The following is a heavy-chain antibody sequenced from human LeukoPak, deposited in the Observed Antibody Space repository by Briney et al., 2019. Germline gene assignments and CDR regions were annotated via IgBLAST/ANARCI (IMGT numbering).Heavy chain of an antibody. V-gene: IGHV3-23*01. CDR3: AKASIAVTTPFDY. Sequence: PGGSLRLSCAASGFTFSSYAMSWVRQAPGKGLEWVSAISGSGGSTYYADSVKGRFTISRDNSKNRLYLQMNSLRAEDTAVYYCAKASIAVTTPFDYWGQGTLVTVSS. CDR1: GFTFSSYA. CDR2: ISGSGGST. D-gene: IGHD4-17*01. J-gene: IGHJ4*02.